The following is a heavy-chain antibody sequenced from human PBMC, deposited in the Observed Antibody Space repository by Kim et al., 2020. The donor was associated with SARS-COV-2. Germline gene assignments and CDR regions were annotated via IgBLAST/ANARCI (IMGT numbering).Heavy chain of an antibody. D-gene: IGHD3-22*01. CDR1: GFTFSSYA. Sequence: GGSLRLSCAASGFTFSSYAMHWVRQAPGKGLEWVAVISYYGSNKYYVDSVKGRFTISRDNSKNTLYLQMNSLRAEDTAVYYCARPTLYYYDSSGYGYYFDYWGQGTLVTVSS. V-gene: IGHV3-30*04. CDR2: ISYYGSNK. CDR3: ARPTLYYYDSSGYGYYFDY. J-gene: IGHJ4*02.